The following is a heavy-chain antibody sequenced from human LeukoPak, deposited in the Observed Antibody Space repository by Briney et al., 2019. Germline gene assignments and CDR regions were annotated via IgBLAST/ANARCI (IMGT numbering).Heavy chain of an antibody. CDR1: GGSISSGSYY. CDR3: ARRLYVHAFDI. J-gene: IGHJ3*02. CDR2: IYTSGST. V-gene: IGHV4-61*02. D-gene: IGHD3-16*01. Sequence: PSQTLSLTCTVSGGSISSGSYYWSWIRQPAGKGLEWIGRIYTSGSTNYNPSLKSRVTISVDTSKNQFSLKLSSVTAADTAVYYCARRLYVHAFDIWGQGTMVTVSS.